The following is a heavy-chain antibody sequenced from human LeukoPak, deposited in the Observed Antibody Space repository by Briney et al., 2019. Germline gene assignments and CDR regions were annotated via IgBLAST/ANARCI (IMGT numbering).Heavy chain of an antibody. D-gene: IGHD3-10*01. CDR1: GFTFSSYS. V-gene: IGHV3-21*01. CDR3: ARGDLGSGSLDY. CDR2: IGSSSSYI. J-gene: IGHJ4*02. Sequence: GRSLRLSCAASGFTFSSYSMNWVRQAPGKGLEWVSSIGSSSSYIYYADSVKGRFTISRDNAKNSLYLQMNSLRAGDTAVYYCARGDLGSGSLDYWGQGTLVTVSS.